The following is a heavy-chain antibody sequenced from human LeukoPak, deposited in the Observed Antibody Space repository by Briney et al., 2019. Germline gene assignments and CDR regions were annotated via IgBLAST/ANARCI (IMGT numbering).Heavy chain of an antibody. D-gene: IGHD3-22*01. J-gene: IGHJ5*02. CDR2: ISWNSGSI. CDR3: ARMVVVRQSGWFDP. Sequence: GGSLRLSCVASGFTFDDYAMHWVRQAPGKGLEWVSGISWNSGSIGYADSVKGRFTISRDNAKNSLYLQMNSLRAEDTAVYYCARMVVVRQSGWFDPWGQGTLVTVSS. CDR1: GFTFDDYA. V-gene: IGHV3-9*01.